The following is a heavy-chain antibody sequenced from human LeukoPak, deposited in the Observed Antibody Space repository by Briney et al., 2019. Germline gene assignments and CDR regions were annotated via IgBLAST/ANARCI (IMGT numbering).Heavy chain of an antibody. Sequence: SETLSLTCAVYGGSFSGYYWSWIRQPPGKPLEWIGYIFYSGSTNYNPSLKSRVNISVVTSKNQFSLQLSSVTAADTAVYYCARGPTKYYFDYWGQGTLVTVSS. V-gene: IGHV4-59*13. CDR1: GGSFSGYY. D-gene: IGHD2-8*01. CDR3: ARGPTKYYFDY. J-gene: IGHJ4*02. CDR2: IFYSGST.